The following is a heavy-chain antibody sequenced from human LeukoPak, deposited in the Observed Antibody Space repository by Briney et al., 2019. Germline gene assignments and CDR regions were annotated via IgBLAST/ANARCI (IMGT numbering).Heavy chain of an antibody. J-gene: IGHJ3*02. V-gene: IGHV3-21*01. CDR1: GFTFSSYS. CDR3: ARDADYGDYGAAFDI. D-gene: IGHD4-17*01. CDR2: ISSSSSYI. Sequence: GGSLRLSCAASGFTFSSYSMNWVRQAPGKGLEWVSSISSSSSYIYYADSVKGRFTISRDNAKNSLYLQMNSLRAEDTAVYYCARDADYGDYGAAFDIWGQGTMVTVSS.